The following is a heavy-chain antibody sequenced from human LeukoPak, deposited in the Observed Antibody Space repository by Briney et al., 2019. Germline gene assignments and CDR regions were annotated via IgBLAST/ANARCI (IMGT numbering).Heavy chain of an antibody. V-gene: IGHV3-23*01. CDR2: ISGSGGST. D-gene: IGHD3-22*01. CDR3: AKDRVPPYYYDSSGYLPDY. Sequence: PGGSLRLSCAASGFTFSSYAMSWVRQAPGKGLEWVSAISGSGGSTYYADSVKGRFTISRDNSKNTLYLQMNSLRAEDTAVYYCAKDRVPPYYYDSSGYLPDYWGQGTLVTVSS. J-gene: IGHJ4*02. CDR1: GFTFSSYA.